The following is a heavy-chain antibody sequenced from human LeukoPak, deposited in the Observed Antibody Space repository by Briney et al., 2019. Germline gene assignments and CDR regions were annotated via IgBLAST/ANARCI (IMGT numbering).Heavy chain of an antibody. CDR1: GGSVSSGSYF. Sequence: SETLSLTCTVSGGSVSSGSYFWTWIRQSPGKRLEYVGYIYDSGRTNYNPSLKSRVTISVDTSKNQFSLKLSSVTAADTAVYYCARAMVRGVPTFPDYWGQGTLVTVSS. CDR3: ARAMVRGVPTFPDY. J-gene: IGHJ4*02. D-gene: IGHD3-10*01. V-gene: IGHV4-61*01. CDR2: IYDSGRT.